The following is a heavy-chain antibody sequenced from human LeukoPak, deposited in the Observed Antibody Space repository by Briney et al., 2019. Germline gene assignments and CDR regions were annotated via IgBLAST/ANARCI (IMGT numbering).Heavy chain of an antibody. V-gene: IGHV4-39*01. D-gene: IGHD3-16*02. CDR3: ARTYDYVWGSYRYTDY. J-gene: IGHJ4*02. CDR1: GGSISSYY. CDR2: IYYSGST. Sequence: PSGTLSLTCTVSGGSISSYYWGWIRQPPGKGLEWIGSIYYSGSTYYNPSLKSRVTISVDTSKNQFSLKLSSVTAADTAVYYCARTYDYVWGSYRYTDYWGQGTLVTVSS.